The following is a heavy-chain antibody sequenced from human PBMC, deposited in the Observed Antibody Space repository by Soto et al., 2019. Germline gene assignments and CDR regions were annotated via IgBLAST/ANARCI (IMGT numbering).Heavy chain of an antibody. CDR1: GFSISTSGVG. D-gene: IGHD3-10*01. J-gene: IGHJ4*02. V-gene: IGHV2-5*02. CDR2: IYWDDDK. CDR3: AHGRFGEFFDY. Sequence: QITLKESGPTLVKPTQTLTLTCTFSGFSISTSGVGVGWIRQPPGKALEWLALIYWDDDKRYSPSLKSRLTITKDTAKNQVVLTMTNMDPVDTATYYWAHGRFGEFFDYWGQGTLVTVCS.